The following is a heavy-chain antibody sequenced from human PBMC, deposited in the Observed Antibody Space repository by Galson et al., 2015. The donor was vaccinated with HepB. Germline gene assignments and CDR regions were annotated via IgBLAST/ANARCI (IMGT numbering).Heavy chain of an antibody. CDR3: AKQGAGWELPSDY. V-gene: IGHV3-30*18. Sequence: SLRLSCAASGFTFSNYGMHWVRQAPGKGLEWVAVISYDGSKKYYADSVKGRFTISRDDLQNTLYLQMNSLRAEDTAMYYCAKQGAGWELPSDYWGQGTLVTFSA. J-gene: IGHJ4*02. CDR1: GFTFSNYG. D-gene: IGHD1-26*01. CDR2: ISYDGSKK.